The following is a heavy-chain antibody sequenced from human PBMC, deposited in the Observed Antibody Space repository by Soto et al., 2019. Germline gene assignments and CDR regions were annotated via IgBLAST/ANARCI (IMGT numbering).Heavy chain of an antibody. J-gene: IGHJ6*03. CDR2: INSDGSST. CDR1: GFTFSSYW. CDR3: ARGPSRGYSGYAHYYYYYMDV. D-gene: IGHD5-12*01. Sequence: PGGSLRLSCAASGFTFSSYWMHWVRQAPGKGLVWVSCINSDGSSTSYADSVKGRFTISRDNAKNTLFLQMNSLRADDTAVYYCARGPSRGYSGYAHYYYYYMDVWGKGTTVTVSS. V-gene: IGHV3-74*01.